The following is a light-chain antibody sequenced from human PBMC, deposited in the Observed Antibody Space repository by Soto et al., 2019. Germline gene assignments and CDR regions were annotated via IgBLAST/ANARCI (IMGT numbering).Light chain of an antibody. CDR1: RSNIGSNT. Sequence: QSVLTQPPSASGTPGQRVTISCSGSRSNIGSNTVSWYQQVPGTAPKLLIYTNTQRPSGVPDRFSGSKSGASASLAISGLQYEDEADYYCAAWDASLNGYVFGPGTKLTVL. CDR3: AAWDASLNGYV. CDR2: TNT. V-gene: IGLV1-44*01. J-gene: IGLJ1*01.